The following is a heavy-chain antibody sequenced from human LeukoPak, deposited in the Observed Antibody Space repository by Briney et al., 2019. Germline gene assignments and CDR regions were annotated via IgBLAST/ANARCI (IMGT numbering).Heavy chain of an antibody. CDR3: AKVCITIFGVVDPINY. V-gene: IGHV3-23*01. Sequence: GASLRLSCAASGFTFSSYAMSWVRQAPGKGLEWVSAISGSGGSTYYADSVKGRFTISSDNSKNTLYLQMNSLRAEDTAVYYCAKVCITIFGVVDPINYWGQGTLVTVSS. J-gene: IGHJ4*02. D-gene: IGHD3-3*01. CDR1: GFTFSSYA. CDR2: ISGSGGST.